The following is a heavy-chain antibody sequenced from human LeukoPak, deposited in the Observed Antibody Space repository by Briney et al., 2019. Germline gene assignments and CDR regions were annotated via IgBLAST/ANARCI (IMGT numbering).Heavy chain of an antibody. CDR2: INPNSGGT. CDR3: ARAISGHLTMVRGVLVQGIYFDS. V-gene: IGHV1-2*04. Sequence: ASVKVSCKASGYTFTGYYMHWVRQAPGQGLEWMGWINPNSGGTNYAQKFQGWVTMTRDTSISTAYMELSRLRSDDTAVYYCARAISGHLTMVRGVLVQGIYFDSWGQGTLVTVSS. CDR1: GYTFTGYY. D-gene: IGHD3-10*01. J-gene: IGHJ4*02.